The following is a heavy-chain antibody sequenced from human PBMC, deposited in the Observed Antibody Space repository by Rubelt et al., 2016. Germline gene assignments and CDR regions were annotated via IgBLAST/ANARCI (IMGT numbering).Heavy chain of an antibody. CDR1: GGSFSGYS. J-gene: IGHJ4*02. CDR2: INHSGST. Sequence: QVQLQQWGAGLLKPSETLSLTCAVYGGSFSGYSWRWIRQPPVQGLEWIGDINHSGSTNYNPSLKGRVTVSVETSKNQFSLKLSSGTAADTAVYYGASRGRYYGSGSYPPRTGIVDYWGQGTLVTVSS. D-gene: IGHD3-10*01. V-gene: IGHV4-34*01. CDR3: ASRGRYYGSGSYPPRTGIVDY.